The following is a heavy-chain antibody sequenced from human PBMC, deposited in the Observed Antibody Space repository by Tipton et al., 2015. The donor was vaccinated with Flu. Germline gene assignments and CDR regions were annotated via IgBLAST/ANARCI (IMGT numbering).Heavy chain of an antibody. V-gene: IGHV1-18*04. CDR3: ARDRQEWLLSGYDAFDI. CDR2: ISAYNGNT. Sequence: QSGPEVKKPGASVKVSCKASGYTFTSYGISWVRQAPGQGLEWMGWISAYNGNTNYAQKLQGRVTMTTDTSTSTAYMELRSLRSDDTAVYYCARDRQEWLLSGYDAFDIWGQGTMVTVSS. CDR1: GYTFTSYG. D-gene: IGHD3-3*01. J-gene: IGHJ3*02.